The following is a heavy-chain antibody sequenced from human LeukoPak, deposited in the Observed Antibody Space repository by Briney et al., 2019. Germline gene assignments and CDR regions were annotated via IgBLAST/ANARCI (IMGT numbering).Heavy chain of an antibody. D-gene: IGHD3-16*01. CDR3: AREGGAPYVPWFDP. Sequence: SETLSLTCTVSGGSISSYYWSWVRQPPGKGLEWIGYIYTSGSTNYNPSLKSRVTISVDTSKNQFSLKLSSVTAADTAVYYCAREGGAPYVPWFDPWGQGTLVTVSS. CDR1: GGSISSYY. CDR2: IYTSGST. V-gene: IGHV4-4*09. J-gene: IGHJ5*02.